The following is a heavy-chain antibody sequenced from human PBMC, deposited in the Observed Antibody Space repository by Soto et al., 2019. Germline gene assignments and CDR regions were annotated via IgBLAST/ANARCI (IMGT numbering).Heavy chain of an antibody. CDR1: GGSISSYY. J-gene: IGHJ2*01. V-gene: IGHV4-59*08. Sequence: QVQLQESGPGLVKPSETLSLTCTVSGGSISSYYWSWIRQPPGKGLEWIGYIYYSGRTNYNPSLNSRVTITVDTSKNQFSLKLSSVTAADTAVYYCARQGRGYGDYVLWYFDLWGRGTLVTVSS. CDR2: IYYSGRT. D-gene: IGHD4-17*01. CDR3: ARQGRGYGDYVLWYFDL.